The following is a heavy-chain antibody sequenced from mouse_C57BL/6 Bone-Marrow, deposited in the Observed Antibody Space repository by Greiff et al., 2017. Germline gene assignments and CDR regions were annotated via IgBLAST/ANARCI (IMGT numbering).Heavy chain of an antibody. V-gene: IGHV1-72*01. J-gene: IGHJ3*01. CDR1: GYTFTSYW. Sequence: QVQLQQPGAELVKPGASVKLSCKASGYTFTSYWMHWVKQRPGRGLEWIGRIDTNSGGTKYNEKFKSKATLTVDKPSSTAYMQLSSLTSEDSAVYYWARYYYGPAWLAYWGQGTLVTVTA. CDR2: IDTNSGGT. CDR3: ARYYYGPAWLAY. D-gene: IGHD1-2*01.